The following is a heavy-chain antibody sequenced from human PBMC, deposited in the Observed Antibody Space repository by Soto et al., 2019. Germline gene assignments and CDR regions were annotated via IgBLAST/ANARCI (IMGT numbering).Heavy chain of an antibody. Sequence: PSETLSLTCAVYGGSFSGYYWSWIRQPPGKGLEWIGEINHSGSTNYNPSLKSRVTISVDTSKNQFSLKLSSVTAADTAVYYCARGLTYYDFWSGYPYYDMDVWGQGTTVTVSS. CDR2: INHSGST. CDR3: ARGLTYYDFWSGYPYYDMDV. V-gene: IGHV4-34*01. CDR1: GGSFSGYY. D-gene: IGHD3-3*01. J-gene: IGHJ6*02.